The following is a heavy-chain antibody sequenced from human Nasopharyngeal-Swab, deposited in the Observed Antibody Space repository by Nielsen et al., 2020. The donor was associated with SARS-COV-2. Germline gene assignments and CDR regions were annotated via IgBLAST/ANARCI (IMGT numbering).Heavy chain of an antibody. V-gene: IGHV4-34*01. CDR1: GGSFSGYY. CDR2: INHSGST. CDR3: ATVADYYYYYYYMDV. Sequence: SETLSLTCAVYGGSFSGYYWSWIRQPPGKGLEWIGEINHSGSTNYNPSLKSRVTISVDTSKNQSSLKLSSVTAADTAVYYCATVADYYYYYYYMDVWGKGTTVTVSS. J-gene: IGHJ6*03.